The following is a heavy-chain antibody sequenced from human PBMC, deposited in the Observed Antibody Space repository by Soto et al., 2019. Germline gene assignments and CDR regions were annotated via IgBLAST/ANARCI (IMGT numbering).Heavy chain of an antibody. CDR1: GFTFRTYA. J-gene: IGHJ6*02. V-gene: IGHV3-30*18. D-gene: IGHD5-18*01. Sequence: QVQLVESGGGVVRPGGSLRLSCAASGFTFRTYAIHWVRQAPGKGLEWVAVISDDGTDKYYADSVKGRFTISRDNSKNTLYLQMSSLGPEDTAVYYCVKERYAQLWLEDYGMDVWGQGTTVTV. CDR2: ISDDGTDK. CDR3: VKERYAQLWLEDYGMDV.